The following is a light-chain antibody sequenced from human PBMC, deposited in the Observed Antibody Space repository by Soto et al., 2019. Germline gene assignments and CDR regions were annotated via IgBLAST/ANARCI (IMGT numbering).Light chain of an antibody. CDR1: SSDVGGYNH. CDR2: DVS. V-gene: IGLV2-14*01. Sequence: QSVLTQSASVSGSPGQSITISCTGTSSDVGGYNHVSWYQQHPGKAPKLLIYDVSNRPSGISNRFSGSKSGNTASLTISGLQAEDEADYFCSSYTRSSARVFGTGTKGTVL. CDR3: SSYTRSSARV. J-gene: IGLJ1*01.